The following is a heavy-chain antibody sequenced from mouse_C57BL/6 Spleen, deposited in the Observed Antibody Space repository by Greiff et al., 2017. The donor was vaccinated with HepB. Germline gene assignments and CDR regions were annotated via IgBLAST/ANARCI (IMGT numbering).Heavy chain of an antibody. CDR3: ARSYYYGSSYSDY. CDR1: GYTFTSYW. Sequence: QVQLKQPGAELVMPGASVKLSCKASGYTFTSYWMHWVKQRPGQGLEWIGEIDPSDSYTNYNQKFKGKSTLTVDKSSSTAYMQLSSLTSEDSAVYYCARSYYYGSSYSDYWGQGTTLTVSS. V-gene: IGHV1-69*01. CDR2: IDPSDSYT. D-gene: IGHD1-1*01. J-gene: IGHJ2*01.